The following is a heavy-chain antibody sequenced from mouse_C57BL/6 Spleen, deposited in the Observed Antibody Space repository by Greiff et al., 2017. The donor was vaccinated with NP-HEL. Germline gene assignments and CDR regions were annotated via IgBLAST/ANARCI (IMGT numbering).Heavy chain of an antibody. CDR2: IHPNSGST. D-gene: IGHD1-1*01. CDR1: GYTFTSYW. Sequence: QVQLQQPGAELVKPGASVKLSCKASGYTFTSYWMHWVKQRPGQGLEWIGMIHPNSGSTHYNEKFKSKATLTVDKSSSTAYMQLSSLTSEDSAVYYCARWEDTTVNYWGQGTTLTVSS. V-gene: IGHV1-64*01. CDR3: ARWEDTTVNY. J-gene: IGHJ2*01.